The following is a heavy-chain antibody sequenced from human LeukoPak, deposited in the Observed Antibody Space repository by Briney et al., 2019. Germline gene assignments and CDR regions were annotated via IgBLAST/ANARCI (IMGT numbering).Heavy chain of an antibody. D-gene: IGHD1-7*01. CDR3: ARDTGWNYPFDY. CDR2: IYTSGTT. V-gene: IGHV4-4*07. J-gene: IGHJ4*02. CDR1: GGSINNYY. Sequence: PSETLSLTCTVSGGSINNYYWCWIRHPAGKGVEWIGRIYTSGTTNYNPSLMRRVTMSVDTSKSQFSLKLSSVTAADTAVYYCARDTGWNYPFDYWGQGTLVTVSS.